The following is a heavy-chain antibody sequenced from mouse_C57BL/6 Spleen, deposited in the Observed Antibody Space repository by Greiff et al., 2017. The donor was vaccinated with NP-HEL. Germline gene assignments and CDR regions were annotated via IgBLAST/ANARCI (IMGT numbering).Heavy chain of an antibody. CDR2: IDPSDSYT. Sequence: QVQLQQPGAELVKPGASVKLSCKASGYTFTSYWMQWVKQRPGQGLEWIGEIDPSDSYTNYNQKFKGKATLTVDTSSSTAYMQLSSLTSEDSAVYYCAALGYGSSLYAMDYWGQGTSVTVSS. J-gene: IGHJ4*01. CDR1: GYTFTSYW. D-gene: IGHD1-1*01. V-gene: IGHV1-50*01. CDR3: AALGYGSSLYAMDY.